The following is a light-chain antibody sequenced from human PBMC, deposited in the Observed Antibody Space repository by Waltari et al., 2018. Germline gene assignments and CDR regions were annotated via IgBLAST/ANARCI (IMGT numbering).Light chain of an antibody. Sequence: DIQMTQSPSTLSASVGDRVTITCRASQSLNSWLAWYQHKPGKAPKLLIDKASNLESWVQSRFSGSGSGTEFTLTISSLQPDDVATYYCQHYNGYPITYGGGTKVELK. CDR2: KAS. V-gene: IGKV1-5*03. CDR1: QSLNSW. J-gene: IGKJ4*01. CDR3: QHYNGYPIT.